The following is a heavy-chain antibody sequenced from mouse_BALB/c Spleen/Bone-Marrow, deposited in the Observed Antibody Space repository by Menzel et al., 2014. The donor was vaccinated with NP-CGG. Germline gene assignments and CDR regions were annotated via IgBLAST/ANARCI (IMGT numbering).Heavy chain of an antibody. J-gene: IGHJ4*01. Sequence: EVKVVDSGGGLVKLGGSLKLSCAASGFTFSSYYMSWIRQTPEKRLELVAAINTDGGGTYYPDTVKGRFTISRDNAKNTLYLQMSSLKSEDTALYYCTRRGISTSEGVGAMDYWGQGTSVIVSS. V-gene: IGHV5-6-2*01. CDR1: GFTFSSYY. D-gene: IGHD1-1*01. CDR3: TRRGISTSEGVGAMDY. CDR2: INTDGGGT.